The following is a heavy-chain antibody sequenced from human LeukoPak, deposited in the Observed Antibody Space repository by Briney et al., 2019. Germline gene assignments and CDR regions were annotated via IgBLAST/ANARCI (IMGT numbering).Heavy chain of an antibody. Sequence: SETLSLTCAVYGGSLSGYYWSLIRQPPGKGLEWIGEINHSGSTIYNPSLKSRVTISIDTSKNQFSLKLSSVTAADTAVYYCARGDPYYHGSGSYSPYYFDYWGQGTLVTVSS. CDR2: INHSGST. CDR3: ARGDPYYHGSGSYSPYYFDY. V-gene: IGHV4-34*01. D-gene: IGHD3-10*01. CDR1: GGSLSGYY. J-gene: IGHJ4*02.